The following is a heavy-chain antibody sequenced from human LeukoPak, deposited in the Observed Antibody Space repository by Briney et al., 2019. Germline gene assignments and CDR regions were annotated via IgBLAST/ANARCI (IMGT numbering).Heavy chain of an antibody. D-gene: IGHD1-26*01. J-gene: IGHJ1*01. CDR2: ISSSSSHM. Sequence: GGSLRLSCAASGFTFNSYSMYWVRQAPGKGLEWVSSISSSSSHMFYADSVKGRFSISRDNANNSLYLQMNSLRAEDTAVYYCVRDSGSSYGYYFLHWGQGTLVTISS. V-gene: IGHV3-21*01. CDR3: VRDSGSSYGYYFLH. CDR1: GFTFNSYS.